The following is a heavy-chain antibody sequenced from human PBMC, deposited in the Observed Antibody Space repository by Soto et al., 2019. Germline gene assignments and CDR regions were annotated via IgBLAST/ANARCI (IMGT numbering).Heavy chain of an antibody. J-gene: IGHJ4*02. Sequence: QVQLQESGPGLVKPSGTLSLTCAVSGGSISSSNWWSWVRQPPGKGLEWIGEIYHSGSTNYNPSPKSPVTISVDKSKYQFSLKLSSVTAADTAVYYCARGDSGYDPLDYWGQGTLVTVSS. D-gene: IGHD5-12*01. V-gene: IGHV4-4*02. CDR1: GGSISSSNW. CDR2: IYHSGST. CDR3: ARGDSGYDPLDY.